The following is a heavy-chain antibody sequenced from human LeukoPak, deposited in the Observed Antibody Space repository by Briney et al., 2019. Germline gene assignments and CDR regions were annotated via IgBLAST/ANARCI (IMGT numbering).Heavy chain of an antibody. V-gene: IGHV4-61*01. CDR2: IYYSGST. D-gene: IGHD3-10*01. Sequence: RSETLSLTCTVSGGSVSSGSYYGSWIRQPPGKGLEWIGYIYYSGSTNYNPSLKSRVTISVDTSKNQFSLKLSSVTAADTAVYYCARVDLWFFDYWGQGTLVTVSS. CDR1: GGSVSSGSYY. CDR3: ARVDLWFFDY. J-gene: IGHJ4*02.